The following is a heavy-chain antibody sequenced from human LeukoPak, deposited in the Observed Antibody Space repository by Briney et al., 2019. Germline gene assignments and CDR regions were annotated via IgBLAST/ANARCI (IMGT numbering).Heavy chain of an antibody. CDR2: ISGSGGST. V-gene: IGHV3-23*01. J-gene: IGHJ4*02. Sequence: GGSLRLACAVSAFTSSRYSMGWVRQAPGRGLEWVSAISGSGGSTYYADSVKGRFTISRDNSKNTLYLQMNSLRAEDTAVYYCAVAKTAATLDRYNWNYYFDYWGQGTLVTVSP. D-gene: IGHD1-7*01. CDR3: AVAKTAATLDRYNWNYYFDY. CDR1: AFTSSRYS.